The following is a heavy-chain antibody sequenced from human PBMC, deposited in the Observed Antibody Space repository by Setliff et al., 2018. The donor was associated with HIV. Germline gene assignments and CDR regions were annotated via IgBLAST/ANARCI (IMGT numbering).Heavy chain of an antibody. CDR2: IYTSGST. CDR3: ARGIYSYGYLFDY. Sequence: SETLSLTCTVSGGSISSGSYYWSWIRQPAGKGLEWIGRIYTSGSTNYNPSLKSRVSISVDTSRNQFSLKLSSVTAADTAVYYCARGIYSYGYLFDYWGQGTLVTVSS. V-gene: IGHV4-61*02. D-gene: IGHD5-18*01. CDR1: GGSISSGSYY. J-gene: IGHJ4*02.